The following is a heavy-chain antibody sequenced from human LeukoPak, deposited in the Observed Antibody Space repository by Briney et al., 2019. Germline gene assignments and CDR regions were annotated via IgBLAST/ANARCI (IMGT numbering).Heavy chain of an antibody. CDR1: GFTFSSYW. Sequence: PGGSLRLSCAASGFTFSSYWMHWVRQAPGKGLVWGSRFNSDERGTTYACSGKGRFTIPRDNAKDTLYMQMNSLRAEDTAVYYCARESKYSGYPFDYWGQGTLVTVSS. CDR3: ARESKYSGYPFDY. J-gene: IGHJ4*02. CDR2: FNSDERGT. D-gene: IGHD5-12*01. V-gene: IGHV3-74*01.